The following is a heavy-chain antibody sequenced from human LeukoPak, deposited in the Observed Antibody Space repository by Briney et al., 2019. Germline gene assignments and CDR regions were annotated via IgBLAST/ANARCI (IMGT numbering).Heavy chain of an antibody. CDR3: ARIDYGGSDAFDI. J-gene: IGHJ3*02. Sequence: GGSLRLSCAASGFTFSSYWMSWVRQAPGKGLEWVASIKQDGSEKYYVDSVKGRFTISRDNAKNSLYLQMNSLRAEDTAVYYCARIDYGGSDAFDIWGQGTMVTVSS. D-gene: IGHD4-23*01. V-gene: IGHV3-7*01. CDR1: GFTFSSYW. CDR2: IKQDGSEK.